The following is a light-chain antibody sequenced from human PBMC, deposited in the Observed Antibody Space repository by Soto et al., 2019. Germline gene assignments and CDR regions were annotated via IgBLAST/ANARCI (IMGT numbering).Light chain of an antibody. V-gene: IGKV3-20*01. CDR2: GAS. CDR1: QSVSSSY. Sequence: EIVLTQSPGTLSLSPGERATLSCRASQSVSSSYLAWYQHKPDQAPRLLIYGASSRATGIPDRFSGSGSGTDFTLTISRLEPEDFAVYYGQQYDSTPLSFGGGTKVE. CDR3: QQYDSTPLS. J-gene: IGKJ4*01.